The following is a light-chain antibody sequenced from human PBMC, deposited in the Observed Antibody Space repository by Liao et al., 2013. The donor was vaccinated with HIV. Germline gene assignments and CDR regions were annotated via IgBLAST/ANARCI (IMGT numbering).Light chain of an antibody. CDR3: QAWDSGGV. V-gene: IGLV3-1*01. J-gene: IGLJ2*01. CDR2: QDS. CDR1: KLGDKY. Sequence: SYELTQPPSVSVSPGQTASIACSGDKLGDKYANWYQHKPGQSPVLLIYQDSLRPSGIPERFSGSNSGNTATLTISGTQAMDAADYYCQAWDSGGVFGGGTKLTVL.